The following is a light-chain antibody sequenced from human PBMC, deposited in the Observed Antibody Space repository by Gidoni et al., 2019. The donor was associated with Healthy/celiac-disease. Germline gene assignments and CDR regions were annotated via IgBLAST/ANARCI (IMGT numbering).Light chain of an antibody. CDR3: QQYNSYSGT. Sequence: DIQITQSPSTLSSSVGDRVTITCRPSQSISSWLVWYQQKTGKAPKLLIYKESSLESGVPSMFSGSGAGKEFTLTISSLQPDDFATYYCQQYNSYSGTFXXXTKVEIK. J-gene: IGKJ1*01. CDR2: KES. V-gene: IGKV1-5*03. CDR1: QSISSW.